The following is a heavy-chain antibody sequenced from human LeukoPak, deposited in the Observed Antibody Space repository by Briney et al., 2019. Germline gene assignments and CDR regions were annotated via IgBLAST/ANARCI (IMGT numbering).Heavy chain of an antibody. CDR1: GFTFSSYA. V-gene: IGHV3-30*04. Sequence: GGSLRLSCAASGFTFSSYAMHWVRQAPGKGLEWVAVISYDGSNKYYANSVKGRFTISRDNSKNTLYLQMNSLRAEDTAVYYWARADIVVVPAAIMAGFFDYLGQGNLVTVSS. J-gene: IGHJ4*02. D-gene: IGHD2-2*02. CDR3: ARADIVVVPAAIMAGFFDY. CDR2: ISYDGSNK.